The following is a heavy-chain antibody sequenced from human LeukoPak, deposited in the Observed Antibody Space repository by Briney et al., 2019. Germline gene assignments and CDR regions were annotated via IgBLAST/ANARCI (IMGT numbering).Heavy chain of an antibody. CDR2: ISYDGSNK. D-gene: IGHD2-8*02. CDR3: ARDYWDSI. V-gene: IGHV3-30*19. CDR1: GFNFNTYS. Sequence: GGSLRLSCAVSGFNFNTYSMNWVRQAPGKGLEWVAVISYDGSNKYYADSVKGRFTISRDNSKNTLYLQMNSLRAEDTAVYYCARDYWDSIWGQGTLVTVSS. J-gene: IGHJ4*02.